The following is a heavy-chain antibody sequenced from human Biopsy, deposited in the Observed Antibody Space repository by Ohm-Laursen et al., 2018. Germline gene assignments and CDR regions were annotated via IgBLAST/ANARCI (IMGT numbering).Heavy chain of an antibody. V-gene: IGHV1-69*04. Sequence: GASVKVSCKASGDTFTTPAISWVRQVPGQGLDWMGRIIPILGTVDYGQNFQGRVTIRADTSTTFLELTSLRYDDTAVYYCASGDIGGIGLDVWGLGTTVTVSS. CDR3: ASGDIGGIGLDV. D-gene: IGHD3-10*01. J-gene: IGHJ6*02. CDR2: IIPILGTV. CDR1: GDTFTTPA.